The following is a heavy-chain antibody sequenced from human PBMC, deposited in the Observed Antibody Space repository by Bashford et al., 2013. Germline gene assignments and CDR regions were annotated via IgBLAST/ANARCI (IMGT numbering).Heavy chain of an antibody. D-gene: IGHD4-23*01. J-gene: IGHJ6*02. CDR3: ARDSRYGGSGLYYYYGMDV. Sequence: SETLSLTCTVSGGSISSYYWSWIRQPPRGRGLEWIGYIYYSGSTNYNPSLKSRVTISVDTSKNQFSLKLSSVTAADTAVYYCARDSRYGGSGLYYYYGMDVWGQGT. V-gene: IGHV4-59*13. CDR1: GGSISSYY. CDR2: IYYSGST.